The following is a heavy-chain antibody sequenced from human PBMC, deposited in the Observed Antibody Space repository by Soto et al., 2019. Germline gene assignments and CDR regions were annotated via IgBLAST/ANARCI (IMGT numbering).Heavy chain of an antibody. CDR2: ISGSGDST. CDR1: GFTFSSYA. V-gene: IGHV3-23*01. Sequence: GGSLRLSCAASGFTFSSYAMSWVRQAPGKGLEWVSTISGSGDSTYYADSVRGRFTISRDNSKNTLYLQMNSLRAEDTAVYYCAKDFVYDSSGFLPEFDYWGQGTLVNGSS. J-gene: IGHJ4*02. CDR3: AKDFVYDSSGFLPEFDY. D-gene: IGHD3-22*01.